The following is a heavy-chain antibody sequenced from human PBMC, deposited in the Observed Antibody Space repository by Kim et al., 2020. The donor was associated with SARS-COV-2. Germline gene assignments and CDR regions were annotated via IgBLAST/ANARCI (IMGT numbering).Heavy chain of an antibody. CDR3: TTETDIVVVVAADY. V-gene: IGHV3-15*01. Sequence: LSLTCAASGFTFSNAWMSWVRQAPGKGLEWVGRIKSKTDGGTTDYAAPVKGRFTISRDDSKNTLYLQMNSLKTEDTAVYYCTTETDIVVVVAADYWGQGTLVTVSS. J-gene: IGHJ4*02. D-gene: IGHD2-15*01. CDR2: IKSKTDGGTT. CDR1: GFTFSNAW.